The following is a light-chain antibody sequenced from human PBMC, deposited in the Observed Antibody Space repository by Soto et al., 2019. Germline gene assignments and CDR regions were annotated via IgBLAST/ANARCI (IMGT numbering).Light chain of an antibody. CDR2: EAS. V-gene: IGKV3-20*01. J-gene: IGKJ1*01. CDR1: QSVSSSY. CDR3: QQYGRSPPT. Sequence: EIVLTQSPGTLSLSPGERATLSCRASQSVSSSYVAWYQQKPGQAPRLLIYEASIRAIVIPDRFSGSGSGTDFTLTISRLEPEDFAVYHCQQYGRSPPTFGQGFKVELK.